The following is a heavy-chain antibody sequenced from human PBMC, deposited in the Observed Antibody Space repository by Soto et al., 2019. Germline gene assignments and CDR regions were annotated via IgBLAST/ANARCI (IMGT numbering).Heavy chain of an antibody. CDR2: IYHSGST. CDR3: ARVRGHITIFGAVGYFDY. J-gene: IGHJ4*02. D-gene: IGHD3-3*01. Sequence: SETLSLTCAVSGGSISSGGYSWSWIRQPPGKGLEWIGYIYHSGSTYYNPSLKSRVTISVDRSKNQFSLKLSSVTAADTAVYYCARVRGHITIFGAVGYFDYWGQGTLVTVS. V-gene: IGHV4-30-2*01. CDR1: GGSISSGGYS.